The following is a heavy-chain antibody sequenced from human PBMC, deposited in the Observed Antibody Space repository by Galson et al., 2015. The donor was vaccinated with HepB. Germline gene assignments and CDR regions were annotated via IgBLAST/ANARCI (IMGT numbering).Heavy chain of an antibody. Sequence: SLRLSCAASGFTFSDYYMTWIRQAPGKGLEWVSYISSSGNTVFYADSVKGRFTISRDNAKTSLFLQMNNLRAEDTAIHYCARRLVTTLDYWGQGTLVTVSS. J-gene: IGHJ4*02. CDR1: GFTFSDYY. V-gene: IGHV3-11*01. D-gene: IGHD4-17*01. CDR2: ISSSGNTV. CDR3: ARRLVTTLDY.